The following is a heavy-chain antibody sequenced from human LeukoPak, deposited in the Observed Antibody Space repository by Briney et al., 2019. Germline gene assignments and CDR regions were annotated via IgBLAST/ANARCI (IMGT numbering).Heavy chain of an antibody. Sequence: GRSLRLSCAASGFTFSSCAMHWVRQAPGKGLEWVAVISYDGSNKYYADSVKGRFTISRDNSKNTLYLQMNSLRAEDTAVYYCAKDLGSGFGPLYYMDVWGKGTTVTVSS. CDR1: GFTFSSCA. D-gene: IGHD3-3*01. V-gene: IGHV3-30-3*01. CDR2: ISYDGSNK. J-gene: IGHJ6*03. CDR3: AKDLGSGFGPLYYMDV.